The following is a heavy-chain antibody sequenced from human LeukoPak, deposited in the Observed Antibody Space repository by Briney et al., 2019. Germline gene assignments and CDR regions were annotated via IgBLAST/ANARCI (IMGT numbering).Heavy chain of an antibody. Sequence: ASVKVSXKASGYTFTSYDINWVRQATGQGLEWMGWMNPNSGNTGYAQKFQGRVTMTRNTSISTAYMELSSLRSEDTAVYYCATGAFCTNGVCSDPWGQGTLVTVSS. CDR2: MNPNSGNT. CDR3: ATGAFCTNGVCSDP. CDR1: GYTFTSYD. J-gene: IGHJ5*02. V-gene: IGHV1-8*01. D-gene: IGHD2-8*01.